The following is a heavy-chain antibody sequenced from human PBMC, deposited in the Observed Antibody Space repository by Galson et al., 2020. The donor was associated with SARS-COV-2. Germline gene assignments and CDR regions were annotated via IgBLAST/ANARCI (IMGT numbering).Heavy chain of an antibody. V-gene: IGHV1-69*13. CDR3: ANFNLDEVGESDYGMDV. D-gene: IGHD2-21*01. CDR2: IIPIFGTA. J-gene: IGHJ6*02. Sequence: SVKVSCKASGGTFSSYAISWVRPAPGQGLEWMGGIIPIFGTANYAQKFQGRVTITADESTSTAYMELSSLRSEDTAVYYCANFNLDEVGESDYGMDVWGQGTTVTVSS. CDR1: GGTFSSYA.